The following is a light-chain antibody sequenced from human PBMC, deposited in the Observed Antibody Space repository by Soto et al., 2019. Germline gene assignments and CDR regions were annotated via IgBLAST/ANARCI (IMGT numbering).Light chain of an antibody. CDR1: KSLLHSNGYNY. J-gene: IGKJ5*01. CDR2: LGS. CDR3: MQALQTDT. V-gene: IGKV2-28*01. Sequence: DIVMTQSPLSLPVTPGEPASISCRSSKSLLHSNGYNYLDWYLQKPGQSPQLLIYLGSNRASGVPDRFSGRGSGTDFTLKISRVEAEDVGVYYFMQALQTDTFGQGTRLEIK.